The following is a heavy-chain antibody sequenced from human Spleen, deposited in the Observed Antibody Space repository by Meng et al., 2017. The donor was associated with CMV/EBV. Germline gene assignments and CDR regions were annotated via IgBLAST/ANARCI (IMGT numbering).Heavy chain of an antibody. J-gene: IGHJ6*02. Sequence: ASVKVSCKASGYTFTYYGFSWVRQAPGQGLEWMGWINPNSGGTHFAQKFQDRVTMIRDTSISSVYMELSRLRSDDTAVYYCTRSSSSSWYYYYGMDVWGQGTMVTVSS. CDR2: INPNSGGT. CDR3: TRSSSSSWYYYYGMDV. V-gene: IGHV1-2*02. CDR1: GYTFTYYG. D-gene: IGHD6-6*01.